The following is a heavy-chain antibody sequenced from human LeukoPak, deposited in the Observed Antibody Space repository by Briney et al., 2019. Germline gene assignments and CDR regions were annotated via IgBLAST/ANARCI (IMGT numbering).Heavy chain of an antibody. Sequence: PSETLSLTCTVSGGSISSYYWSWIRQPPGKGLEWIGEVNHSGSTNYNPSLKSRVTISVDTSKNQFSLKLSSVTAADTAVYYCARGRGYSGYEAFDIWGQGTMVTVSS. CDR3: ARGRGYSGYEAFDI. CDR1: GGSISSYY. CDR2: VNHSGST. D-gene: IGHD5-12*01. J-gene: IGHJ3*02. V-gene: IGHV4-34*01.